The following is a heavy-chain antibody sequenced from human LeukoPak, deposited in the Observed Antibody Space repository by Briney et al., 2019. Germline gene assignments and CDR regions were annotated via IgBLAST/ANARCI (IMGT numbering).Heavy chain of an antibody. CDR2: ISWNSDNI. D-gene: IGHD3-10*01. CDR1: GFSFDDYA. Sequence: GGSLRLSCAVSGFSFDDYAMHWVRQVPGKGLEWVSGISWNSDNIGYADSVKGRFTISRDNSKNTLYLQMNSLRAEDTAVYYCAGEILVRGVISAFDIWGQGTMVTVSS. J-gene: IGHJ3*02. V-gene: IGHV3-9*01. CDR3: AGEILVRGVISAFDI.